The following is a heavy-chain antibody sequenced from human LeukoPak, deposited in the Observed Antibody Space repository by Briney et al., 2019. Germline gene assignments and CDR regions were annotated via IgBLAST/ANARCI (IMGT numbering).Heavy chain of an antibody. J-gene: IGHJ2*01. CDR2: ISSNSSDM. Sequence: GGSLRLSCAASGFTFSSYWVSWVRQAPGKGLGGVSYISSNSSDMYYADSVKGRCNISRHNAKNSLYLQMHSLRAEDTAVYYCARGVNWWYFDLWGRGTLVAAPS. CDR1: GFTFSSYW. D-gene: IGHD1-1*01. V-gene: IGHV3-21*05. CDR3: ARGVNWWYFDL.